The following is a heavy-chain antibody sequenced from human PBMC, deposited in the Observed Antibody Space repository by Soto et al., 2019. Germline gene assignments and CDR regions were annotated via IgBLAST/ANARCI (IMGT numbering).Heavy chain of an antibody. CDR1: GGSVSSGSYY. V-gene: IGHV4-61*01. CDR2: IYYSGST. CDR3: ARDAVYCGGDCYSL. J-gene: IGHJ4*01. Sequence: SETLSLTCTVSGGSVSSGSYYWSWIRQPPGKGLEWIGYIYYSGSTNYNPSLKSRVTISVDTSKNQFSLKLSSVTAADTAVYYCARDAVYCGGDCYSLRGYGTLVTVSS. D-gene: IGHD2-21*02.